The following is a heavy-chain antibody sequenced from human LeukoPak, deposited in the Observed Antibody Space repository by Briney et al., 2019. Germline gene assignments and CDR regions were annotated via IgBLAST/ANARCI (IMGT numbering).Heavy chain of an antibody. D-gene: IGHD3-22*01. Sequence: GGSLRLSCGASGFTFSSYGMHWVRQAPGKGLEWVAFIRYDGSNKYYADSVKGRFTISRDNAKNSLYLQMNSLRAEDTAVYYCGGGNYYDSSGYFGYFDYWGQGTLVTVSS. CDR2: IRYDGSNK. V-gene: IGHV3-30*02. CDR3: GGGNYYDSSGYFGYFDY. J-gene: IGHJ4*02. CDR1: GFTFSSYG.